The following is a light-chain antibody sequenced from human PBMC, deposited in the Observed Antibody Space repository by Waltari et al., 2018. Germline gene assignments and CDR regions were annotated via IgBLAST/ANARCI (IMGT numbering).Light chain of an antibody. CDR1: QITSTL. CDR2: KAS. V-gene: IGKV1-5*03. J-gene: IGKJ2*01. Sequence: DIHMTQSTSTQSASVGDRVTTTCRASQITSTLLAWYQQKPEKAPKLLIYKASSLESGVPTRFSGSGSGTEFTLTISSLQPDDFATYCCQQYNSYPYTFGQGTKLAIK. CDR3: QQYNSYPYT.